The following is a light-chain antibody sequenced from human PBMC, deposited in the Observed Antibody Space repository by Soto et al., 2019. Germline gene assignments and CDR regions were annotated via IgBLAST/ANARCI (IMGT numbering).Light chain of an antibody. CDR2: DAS. CDR3: QQRANWPLT. J-gene: IGKJ4*01. CDR1: QSVSSY. Sequence: EIVLPQSPATLSLSPGERATLSCRASQSVSSYLAWYQQKRGQAPRLLIYDASNRATGIPARFSGSGSGTDFTLTISSLEPEDFAVYYCQQRANWPLTFGGGTKVEIK. V-gene: IGKV3-11*01.